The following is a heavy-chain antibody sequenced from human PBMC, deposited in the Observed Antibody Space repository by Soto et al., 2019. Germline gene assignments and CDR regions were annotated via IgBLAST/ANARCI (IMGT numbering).Heavy chain of an antibody. CDR3: AKKEKAAIGSMNWYFDL. J-gene: IGHJ2*01. V-gene: IGHV3-23*04. CDR2: ISDSGGST. CDR1: GLTFNSYA. D-gene: IGHD2-2*01. Sequence: EVQLVESGGGLVQPRGSLRLSCVASGLTFNSYAMSWVRQAPGKGLEGVSSISDSGGSTYYADSVKGRFTISRDNSKNTLSLQMTSLRADDTALYHCAKKEKAAIGSMNWYFDLWGRGTLVTVSS.